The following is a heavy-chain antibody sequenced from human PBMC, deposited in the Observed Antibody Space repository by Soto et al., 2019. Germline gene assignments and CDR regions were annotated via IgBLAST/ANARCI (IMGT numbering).Heavy chain of an antibody. Sequence: EVQLLESGGGLVQSGGSLRLSCAASGFTFSTCAMSWVRQGPGKGLEWVSTISGGGNTYYAGSVKDRVTISRDNSKNTLYLQMNSLRAEDTAAYYCAKLSTGAVVPAAIESWGQGTLVTVSS. CDR3: AKLSTGAVVPAAIES. D-gene: IGHD2-2*01. J-gene: IGHJ4*02. V-gene: IGHV3-23*01. CDR2: ISGGGNT. CDR1: GFTFSTCA.